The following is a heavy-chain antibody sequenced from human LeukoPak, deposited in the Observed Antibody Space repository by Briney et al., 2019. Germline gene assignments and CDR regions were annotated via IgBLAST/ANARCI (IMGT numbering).Heavy chain of an antibody. Sequence: PSETLSLTCAVYGGSFSGYYWSWIRQPPGKGLEWIGEINHSGSTNYNPSLKSRVTISVDTSKNQFSLKLSSVTAADTAVYYCARGREEQIEGLDYWGQGTLVTVSS. CDR1: GGSFSGYY. J-gene: IGHJ4*02. V-gene: IGHV4-34*01. CDR3: ARGREEQIEGLDY. CDR2: INHSGST. D-gene: IGHD1/OR15-1a*01.